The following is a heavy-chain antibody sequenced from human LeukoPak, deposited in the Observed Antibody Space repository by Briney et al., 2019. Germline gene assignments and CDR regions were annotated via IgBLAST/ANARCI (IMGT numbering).Heavy chain of an antibody. CDR2: INTDGSTI. J-gene: IGHJ4*02. Sequence: PGGSLRLSCAASEFTFSNYWMHWVRQAPGKGLVWVSRINTDGSTINYADSVKGRFTISRDDAKNTLYLHMYSLRVEDTAIYYCARAGSYRFDYWGEGTLVTVSS. V-gene: IGHV3-74*01. D-gene: IGHD3-16*02. CDR1: EFTFSNYW. CDR3: ARAGSYRFDY.